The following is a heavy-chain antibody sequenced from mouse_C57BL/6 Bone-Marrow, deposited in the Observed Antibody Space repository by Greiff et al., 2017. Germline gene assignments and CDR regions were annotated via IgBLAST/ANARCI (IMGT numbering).Heavy chain of an antibody. CDR2: ISDGGSYT. Sequence: EVQGVESGGGLVKPGGSLKLSCAASGFTFSSYAMSWVRQTPEKRLEWVATISDGGSYTYYPDNVKGRFPISRDNAKNNLYLQMSHLKSEDTAMYYCARATVVPFDYWGQGTTLTVSS. V-gene: IGHV5-4*01. J-gene: IGHJ2*01. CDR1: GFTFSSYA. CDR3: ARATVVPFDY. D-gene: IGHD1-1*01.